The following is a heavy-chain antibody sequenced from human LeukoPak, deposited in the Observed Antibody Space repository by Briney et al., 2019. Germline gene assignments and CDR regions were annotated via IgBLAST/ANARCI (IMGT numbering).Heavy chain of an antibody. D-gene: IGHD2-21*02. V-gene: IGHV3-23*01. Sequence: GGSLRLSCAASGFTFSTYAMSWVRQAPGKGLEWVSAIIGSGGSTYYADSVKGRFTISRDNSKNTLYLQMNSLRAEDTAVYYCANDVGYCGSDCFIDYWGQGTLVTVTS. CDR3: ANDVGYCGSDCFIDY. CDR2: IIGSGGST. J-gene: IGHJ4*02. CDR1: GFTFSTYA.